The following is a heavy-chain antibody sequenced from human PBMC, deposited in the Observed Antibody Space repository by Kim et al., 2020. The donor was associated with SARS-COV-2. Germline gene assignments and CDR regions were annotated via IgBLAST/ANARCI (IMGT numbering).Heavy chain of an antibody. CDR2: TTRDGDGS. Sequence: GGSLRLSCSASGFTFSDYAIHWVRRAPGMGLQYVSATTRDGDGSFYADSVKDRFTIFRDNSKNTLFLQMSGLRVEDTAVHYCVRYGRNYGAVHWGQGTLVTVSS. CDR1: GFTFSDYA. D-gene: IGHD1-7*01. CDR3: VRYGRNYGAVH. V-gene: IGHV3-64D*06. J-gene: IGHJ4*02.